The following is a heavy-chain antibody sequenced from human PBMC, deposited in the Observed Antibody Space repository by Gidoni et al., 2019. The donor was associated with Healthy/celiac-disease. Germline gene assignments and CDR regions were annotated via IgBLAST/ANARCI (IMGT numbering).Heavy chain of an antibody. Sequence: QVQLVQSGAEVKKPGASVKVSCKASGYTFTSYDLNWVRQATGQGLEWMGWMNPNSGNTGYAQKFQGRVTMTRNTSISTAYMELSSLRSEDTAVYYCARGNAGATTHYYYYYMDVWGKGTTVTVSS. CDR2: MNPNSGNT. CDR1: GYTFTSYD. J-gene: IGHJ6*03. D-gene: IGHD1-26*01. V-gene: IGHV1-8*01. CDR3: ARGNAGATTHYYYYYMDV.